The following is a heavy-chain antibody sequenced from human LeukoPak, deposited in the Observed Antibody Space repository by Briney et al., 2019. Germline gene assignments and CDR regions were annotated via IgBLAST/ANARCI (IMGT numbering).Heavy chain of an antibody. CDR3: VPSYYYGSGSYPTHYFDY. CDR2: INPNSGGT. CDR1: GYTFTGYY. D-gene: IGHD3-10*01. Sequence: ASVKVSCKASGYTFTGYYMHWVRQAPGQGLEWMGWINPNSGGTNYAQKFQGRVIMTRDTSISTAYMELSRLRSDDTAVYYCVPSYYYGSGSYPTHYFDYWGQGTLVTVSS. J-gene: IGHJ4*02. V-gene: IGHV1-2*02.